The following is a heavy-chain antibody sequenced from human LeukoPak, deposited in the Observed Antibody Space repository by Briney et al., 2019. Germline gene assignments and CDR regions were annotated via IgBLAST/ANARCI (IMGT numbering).Heavy chain of an antibody. Sequence: GGSLRLSCAASGFTFSSYGMHWVRQAPGKGLEWVAFIRYDGSNKYYADSVKGRFTISRDNSKNTLYLQMNSLRAEDTAVYYCAKDLLLSFGELLLDYWGQGTLVTVSS. J-gene: IGHJ4*02. V-gene: IGHV3-30*02. CDR2: IRYDGSNK. CDR1: GFTFSSYG. D-gene: IGHD3-10*01. CDR3: AKDLLLSFGELLLDY.